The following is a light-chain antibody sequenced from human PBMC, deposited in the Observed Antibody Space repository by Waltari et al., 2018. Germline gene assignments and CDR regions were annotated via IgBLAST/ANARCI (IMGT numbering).Light chain of an antibody. J-gene: IGLJ3*02. CDR1: NSDVGASNF. V-gene: IGLV2-11*01. CDR3: CSYGGSYNWV. CDR2: NVI. Sequence: QSALTQPRSVSGTPGQSVTLPCTGTNSDVGASNFVSWYQQHPGKAPKLIIYNVIERPSGVPDRFSGSKSGTTGSLTISGLQPEDEADYYCCSYGGSYNWVFGGGTKVTVL.